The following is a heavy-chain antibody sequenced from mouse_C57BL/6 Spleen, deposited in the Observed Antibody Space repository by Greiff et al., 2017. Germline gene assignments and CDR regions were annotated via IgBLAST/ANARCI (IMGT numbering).Heavy chain of an antibody. V-gene: IGHV5-17*01. CDR2: IRGGSGTI. CDR1: GFTFSDYG. D-gene: IGHD2-2*01. Sequence: EVQVVESGGGLVKPGGSLKLSCAASGFTFSDYGLHWVRQAPEKGLEWVAYIRGGSGTIYYADTVKGRFTISRDNAKNTLFLQMTSLRSEDTAIYYCAGGGYEFAYWGQGTLVTVSA. J-gene: IGHJ3*01. CDR3: AGGGYEFAY.